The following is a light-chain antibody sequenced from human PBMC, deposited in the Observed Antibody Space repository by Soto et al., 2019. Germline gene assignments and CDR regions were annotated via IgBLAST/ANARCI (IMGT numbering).Light chain of an antibody. Sequence: QSALTQPPSASGSPGQSVTISCTGTSSDVGGYNYVSWYQQHPGKAPKLMIYGVNKRPSGVPDRFSGPKSGNTASLTVSGLQAEDEADYYCSSYVGSNNVEFGGGTKLTVL. CDR1: SSDVGGYNY. CDR3: SSYVGSNNVE. J-gene: IGLJ2*01. CDR2: GVN. V-gene: IGLV2-8*01.